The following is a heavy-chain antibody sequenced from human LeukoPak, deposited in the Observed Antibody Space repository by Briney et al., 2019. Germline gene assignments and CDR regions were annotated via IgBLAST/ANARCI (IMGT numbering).Heavy chain of an antibody. J-gene: IGHJ4*02. V-gene: IGHV4-59*08. D-gene: IGHD4-17*01. CDR2: IYDSGST. CDR3: ARAGYGDSDFDY. CDR1: GFTFSSYW. Sequence: GSLRLSCAASGFTFSSYWMSWVRQAPGKGLEWIGYIYDSGSTNYNPSLKSRVTISVDTSKNQFSLKLSSVTAADTAVYYCARAGYGDSDFDYWGQGTLVTVSS.